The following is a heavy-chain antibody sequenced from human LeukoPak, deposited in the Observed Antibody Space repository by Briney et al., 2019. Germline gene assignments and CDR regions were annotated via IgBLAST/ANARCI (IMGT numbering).Heavy chain of an antibody. J-gene: IGHJ4*01. V-gene: IGHV3-30-3*01. D-gene: IGHD4-17*01. Sequence: GGSLRLSCAASGFTFNNYAMHWVRQAPGKGLEWVAVVSYDGNNKYYADSVKGRFTISRDKSKNTLYLQMNSLRVDDTAVYYCARDAATVTLLPDFWGQGTLDTVSS. CDR1: GFTFNNYA. CDR2: VSYDGNNK. CDR3: ARDAATVTLLPDF.